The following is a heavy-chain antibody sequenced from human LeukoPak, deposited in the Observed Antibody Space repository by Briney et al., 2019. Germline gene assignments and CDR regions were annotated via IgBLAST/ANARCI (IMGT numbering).Heavy chain of an antibody. V-gene: IGHV3-21*01. CDR2: ISSSSSYI. CDR3: ARAHYYDSSGYYAY. Sequence: GGSLRLSCAASGFTFSSYSMNWVRQAPGKGLEWVSSISSSSSYIYYADSVKGRLTISRDNAKNSLYLQMNSLRAEDTAVYYCARAHYYDSSGYYAYWGQGTLVTVSP. D-gene: IGHD3-22*01. J-gene: IGHJ4*02. CDR1: GFTFSSYS.